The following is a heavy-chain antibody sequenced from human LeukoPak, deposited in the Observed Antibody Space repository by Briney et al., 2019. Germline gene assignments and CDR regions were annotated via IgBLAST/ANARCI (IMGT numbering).Heavy chain of an antibody. J-gene: IGHJ4*02. D-gene: IGHD4-17*01. CDR3: ARVASYGDPFDY. CDR1: GGSLSGYY. V-gene: IGHV4-59*01. CDR2: IHYSGTT. Sequence: SETLSLTCTVSGGSLSGYYWIWIRQPPGKGLEWIAYIHYSGTTNYNPPLKSRVTISVDTSKNQFSLRLSSVTAADTAVYYCARVASYGDPFDYWGQGTLVTVSS.